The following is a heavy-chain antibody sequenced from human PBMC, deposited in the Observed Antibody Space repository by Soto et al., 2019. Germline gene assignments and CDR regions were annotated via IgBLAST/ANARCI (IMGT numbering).Heavy chain of an antibody. CDR1: EGTFSTYT. V-gene: IGHV1-69*04. CDR2: IIPIIGII. Sequence: SVKVSCKASEGTFSTYTFTWVRQAPGQGLEWMGRIIPIIGIINYAQKFQGRVTISADKFTGTAYMELTGLRSDDTAVYYCAGDPDSHYNDSHASSYPWGQ. J-gene: IGHJ5*02. D-gene: IGHD4-4*01. CDR3: AGDPDSHYNDSHASSYP.